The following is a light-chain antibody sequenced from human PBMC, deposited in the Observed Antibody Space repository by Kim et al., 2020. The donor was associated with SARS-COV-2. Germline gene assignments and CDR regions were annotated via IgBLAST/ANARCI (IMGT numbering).Light chain of an antibody. Sequence: EIVMTQSPATLSVSPGERATLSCGASQSVRNNVAWYQQKPGKPPSLLIFGASTRATGIPARISGSGSGTEFTLTISSLQSEDFAIYYCQQYDNWPTWTFGQGTKVDIK. J-gene: IGKJ1*01. CDR1: QSVRNN. V-gene: IGKV3-15*01. CDR3: QQYDNWPTWT. CDR2: GAS.